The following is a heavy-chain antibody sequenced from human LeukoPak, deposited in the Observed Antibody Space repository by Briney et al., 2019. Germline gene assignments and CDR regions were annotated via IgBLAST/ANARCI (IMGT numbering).Heavy chain of an antibody. CDR1: GDSISRSTYY. CDR2: IYYSGST. CDR3: ARRVAAAGRGFDY. J-gene: IGHJ4*02. D-gene: IGHD6-13*01. V-gene: IGHV4-61*01. Sequence: PSETLSLTCTVSGDSISRSTYYWSWIRQPPGKGLEWIGYIYYSGSTNYNPSLKSRVTISVDTSKNQFSLKLSSVTAADTAVYYCARRVAAAGRGFDYWGQGTLVTVSS.